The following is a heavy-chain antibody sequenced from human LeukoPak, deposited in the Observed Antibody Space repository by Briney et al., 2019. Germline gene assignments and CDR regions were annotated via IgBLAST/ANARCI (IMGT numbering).Heavy chain of an antibody. CDR3: ARSDRGDYNFDY. CDR2: ISFDGSQK. D-gene: IGHD4-17*01. Sequence: GGSLRLSCEVSGFSVGGYALHWVRQAPGKGLEWVAVISFDGSQKYYADSVKGRFTISRDTFKNTLFLQMDGLSGEDTGFYYCARSDRGDYNFDYWGQGTLVTVSS. CDR1: GFSVGGYA. V-gene: IGHV3-30*04. J-gene: IGHJ4*02.